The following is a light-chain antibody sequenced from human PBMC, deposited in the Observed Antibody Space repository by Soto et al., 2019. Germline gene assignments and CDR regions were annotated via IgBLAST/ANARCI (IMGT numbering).Light chain of an antibody. J-gene: IGLJ2*01. CDR1: SSDVGGYNY. CDR3: SSYTSSINVV. V-gene: IGLV2-14*01. CDR2: DVS. Sequence: QSALTQPASVSGSPGQSITISCTGTSSDVGGYNYVSWYQQHPGKAPKLMVFDVSTRPSGVSNRFSGSKSGNTASLTISGLQAEDEADYYCSSYTSSINVVFGGGTKLTVL.